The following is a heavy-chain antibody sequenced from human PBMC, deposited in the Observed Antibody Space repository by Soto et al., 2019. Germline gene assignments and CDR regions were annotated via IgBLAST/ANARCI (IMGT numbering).Heavy chain of an antibody. CDR3: AREYDF. CDR1: GGTFSGYY. CDR2: INHSGST. V-gene: IGHV4-34*01. Sequence: QVQLQQWVAGLLKPSETLSLTCAVYGGTFSGYYWSWIRQPPGKGLEWIGEINHSGSTNYNPSLKSRVTISVDTSKNQFSLKLSSVTAADTAVYYCAREYDFWGQGTLVTVSS. D-gene: IGHD3-3*01. J-gene: IGHJ4*02.